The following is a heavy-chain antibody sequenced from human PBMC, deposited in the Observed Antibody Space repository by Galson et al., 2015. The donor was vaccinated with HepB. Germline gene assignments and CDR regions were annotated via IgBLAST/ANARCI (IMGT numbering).Heavy chain of an antibody. V-gene: IGHV4-59*01. J-gene: IGHJ6*02. CDR1: GGSISSYY. D-gene: IGHD2-2*01. CDR2: IYYSGNT. CDR3: ARGLAGPEYYYYGMDV. Sequence: DTLSLTCTVSGGSISSYYWSWIRQPPGKGLEWIGYIYYSGNTNYNPSLKSRLTISVDTSKNQLSLNLSSVTAAGTAVYYCARGLAGPEYYYYGMDVWGQGTTVTVSS.